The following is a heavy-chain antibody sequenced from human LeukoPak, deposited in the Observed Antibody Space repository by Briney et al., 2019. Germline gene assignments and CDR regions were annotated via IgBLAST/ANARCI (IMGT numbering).Heavy chain of an antibody. J-gene: IGHJ4*02. CDR1: GGSISDYY. D-gene: IGHD5-24*01. CDR3: ARRSYNSPFRY. CDR2: INHSGST. Sequence: SETLSLTCTVSGGSISDYYWSWIRQPPGKGLGWIGEINHSGSTNYNPSLKSRVTISVDTSKNHFSLNLRSVTAADTAVYYCARRSYNSPFRYWGQGTPVTVSS. V-gene: IGHV4-34*01.